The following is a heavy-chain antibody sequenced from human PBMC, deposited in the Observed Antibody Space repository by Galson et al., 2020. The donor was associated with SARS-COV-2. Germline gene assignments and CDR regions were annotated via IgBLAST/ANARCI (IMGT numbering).Heavy chain of an antibody. CDR1: GYILTGHA. CDR2: INTYTGTP. CDR3: ARDRDGAGLFDY. V-gene: IGHV7-4-1*02. D-gene: IGHD3-10*01. J-gene: IGHJ4*02. Sequence: ASVKVSCKASGYILTGHAINWVRQAPGQGLEWMGWINTYTGTPTYAQDFTGRFVFSLDTSVNTANLQISSLKAEDTAVYFCARDRDGAGLFDYWGQGTLVTVSS.